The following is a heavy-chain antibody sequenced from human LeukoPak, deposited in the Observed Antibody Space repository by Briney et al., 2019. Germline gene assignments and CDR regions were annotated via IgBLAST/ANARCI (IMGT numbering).Heavy chain of an antibody. Sequence: PSETLSLTCTVSGGSVSSGSYYWSWIRQPPGKGLEWIGYIYYSGSTNYNPSLKSRVTISVDTSKNQFSLKLSSMTAADTAVYYCASREIPSYDFWSGGNYYYGMDVWGQGTTVTVSS. CDR1: GGSVSSGSYY. V-gene: IGHV4-61*01. CDR2: IYYSGST. J-gene: IGHJ6*02. D-gene: IGHD3-3*01. CDR3: ASREIPSYDFWSGGNYYYGMDV.